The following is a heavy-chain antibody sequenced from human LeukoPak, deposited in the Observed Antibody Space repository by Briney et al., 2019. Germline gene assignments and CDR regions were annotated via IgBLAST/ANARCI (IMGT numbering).Heavy chain of an antibody. J-gene: IGHJ5*02. V-gene: IGHV4-4*02. CDR2: IYHSGST. Sequence: SETLSLTCAVSGGSISSSNWWSWVRQPPGKGLEWIGEIYHSGSTNYNPSLKSPVTISVDKSKNQFSLKLSSVTAADTAVYYCARGGYCSGGSCYPRYNLFDPWGQGTLVTVSS. CDR1: GGSISSSNW. CDR3: ARGGYCSGGSCYPRYNLFDP. D-gene: IGHD2-15*01.